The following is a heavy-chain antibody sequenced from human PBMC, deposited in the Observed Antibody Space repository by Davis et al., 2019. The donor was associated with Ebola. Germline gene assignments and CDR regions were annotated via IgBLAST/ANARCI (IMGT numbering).Heavy chain of an antibody. Sequence: GESLKISCKGSGYSFTKYWIGWVRQMPGKGLEWMGIIYPGDSDTRYSPSFQGQVTISADKSISTAYLQWSSLKASDTAMYYCARIPTDYYDSSGYYHFDYWGQGTLVTVSS. CDR1: GYSFTKYW. J-gene: IGHJ4*02. D-gene: IGHD3-22*01. CDR3: ARIPTDYYDSSGYYHFDY. CDR2: IYPGDSDT. V-gene: IGHV5-51*01.